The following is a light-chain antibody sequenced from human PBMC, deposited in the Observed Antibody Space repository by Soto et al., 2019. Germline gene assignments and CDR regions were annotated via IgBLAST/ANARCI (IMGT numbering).Light chain of an antibody. CDR3: CSYAGSSTLV. Sequence: QSALTKPASVSGSPGQSITISSTGTSSDVGNYNLVSWYQQHPGKAPKLMIFEVSKRPSGVSNRFSGSKSGNAASLTISGLQAEDEADYYCCSYAGSSTLVFGGGTKLTVL. J-gene: IGLJ2*01. V-gene: IGLV2-23*02. CDR1: SSDVGNYNL. CDR2: EVS.